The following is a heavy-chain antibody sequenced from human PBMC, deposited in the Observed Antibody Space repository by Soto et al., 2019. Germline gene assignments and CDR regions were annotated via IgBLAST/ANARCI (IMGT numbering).Heavy chain of an antibody. V-gene: IGHV4-30-2*01. CDR1: GGSISSGGYS. J-gene: IGHJ6*02. Sequence: SETLSLTCAVSGGSISSGGYSWSWIRQPPGKGLGWIGYIYHSGSTYYNPSLKSRVTISVDRSKNQFSLKLSSVTAADTAVYYCARADILTGLAYYGMDVWGQGTTVTVSS. CDR3: ARADILTGLAYYGMDV. D-gene: IGHD3-9*01. CDR2: IYHSGST.